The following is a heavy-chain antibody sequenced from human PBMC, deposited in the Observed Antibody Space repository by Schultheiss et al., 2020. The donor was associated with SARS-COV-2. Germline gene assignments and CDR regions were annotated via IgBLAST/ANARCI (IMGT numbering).Heavy chain of an antibody. D-gene: IGHD1-14*01. V-gene: IGHV3-15*07. J-gene: IGHJ6*02. CDR1: GFTFSSYG. CDR3: RVGTYYYYGMDV. Sequence: GGSLRLSCACAASGFTFSSYGMHWVRQAPGKGLEWVGRIKSKTDGGTTDYAAPVKGRFTISRDDSKNTLYLQMNSLKTEDTAVYYCRVGTYYYYGMDVWGQGTTVTVSS. CDR2: IKSKTDGGTT.